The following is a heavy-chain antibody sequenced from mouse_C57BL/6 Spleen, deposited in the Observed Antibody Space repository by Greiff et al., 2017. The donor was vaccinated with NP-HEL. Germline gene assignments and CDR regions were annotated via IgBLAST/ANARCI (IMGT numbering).Heavy chain of an antibody. D-gene: IGHD3-3*01. J-gene: IGHJ1*03. V-gene: IGHV1-82*01. Sequence: QVQLQQPGPELVKPGASVKISCKASGYAFSSSWMNWVKQRPGKGLEWIGRIYPGDGDTNYNGKFKGKATLTADKSSSTAYMQLSSLTSEDSAVYCCATGGRFDVWGTGTTVTVSS. CDR2: IYPGDGDT. CDR3: ATGGRFDV. CDR1: GYAFSSSW.